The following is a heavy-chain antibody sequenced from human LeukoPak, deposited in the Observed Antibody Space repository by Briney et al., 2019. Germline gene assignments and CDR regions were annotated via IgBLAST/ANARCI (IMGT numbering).Heavy chain of an antibody. V-gene: IGHV1-2*02. Sequence: GASVKVSCKASGYTFTGYYMHWVRQAPGQGLEWMGWINPNSGGTNYAQKFQGRVTMTRDTSISTAYMELSRLRSDDTAVYYCARDPSVVVPAAIVGEGYMGVWGKGTTVTVSS. CDR3: ARDPSVVVPAAIVGEGYMGV. CDR1: GYTFTGYY. D-gene: IGHD2-2*02. J-gene: IGHJ6*03. CDR2: INPNSGGT.